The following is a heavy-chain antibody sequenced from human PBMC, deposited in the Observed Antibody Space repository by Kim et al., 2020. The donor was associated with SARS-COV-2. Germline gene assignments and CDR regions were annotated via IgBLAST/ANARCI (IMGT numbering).Heavy chain of an antibody. CDR2: IKQDGSEK. J-gene: IGHJ6*02. V-gene: IGHV3-7*01. CDR1: GFTFSSYW. Sequence: GGSLRLSCAASGFTFSSYWMSWVRQAPGKGLEWVANIKQDGSEKYYVDSVKGRFTISRDNAKNSLYLQMNSLRAEDTAVYYCARDFGYSSGWVYYYGMDVWGQGTTVTVSS. CDR3: ARDFGYSSGWVYYYGMDV. D-gene: IGHD6-19*01.